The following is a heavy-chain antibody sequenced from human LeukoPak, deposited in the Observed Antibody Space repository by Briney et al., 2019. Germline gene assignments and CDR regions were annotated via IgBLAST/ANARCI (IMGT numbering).Heavy chain of an antibody. CDR3: ARTKRAVAGTGYFDY. Sequence: SVKVSCKASGGTFSSYAISWVRQAPGQGLEWMGGIIPIFGTANYAQKFQGRVTITADESTSTAYMELSSLRSEDTAVYYCARTKRAVAGTGYFDYWGQGTLVTVSS. V-gene: IGHV1-69*13. CDR1: GGTFSSYA. CDR2: IIPIFGTA. D-gene: IGHD6-19*01. J-gene: IGHJ4*02.